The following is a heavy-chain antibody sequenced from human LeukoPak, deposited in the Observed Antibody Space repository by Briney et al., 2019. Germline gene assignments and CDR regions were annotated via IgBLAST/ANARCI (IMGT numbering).Heavy chain of an antibody. Sequence: PGGSLRLACAASGFNIRGYALDWVRQAPGKGLXXLAFIDYSAKVIYYADSVKGRFAISRDDAKNSLYLQMNSLRAEDTAVYYCGRDLPTGYAIDSWGQGALVTVSS. CDR3: GRDLPTGYAIDS. CDR1: GFNIRGYA. V-gene: IGHV3-48*01. D-gene: IGHD3-9*01. J-gene: IGHJ4*02. CDR2: IDYSAKVI.